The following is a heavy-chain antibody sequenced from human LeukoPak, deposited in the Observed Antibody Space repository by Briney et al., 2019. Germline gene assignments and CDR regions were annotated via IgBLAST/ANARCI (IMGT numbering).Heavy chain of an antibody. Sequence: GGPLRLSCEASGFTFSTFAMIWVRQPPGKGLEWVSSIFPSGGEIHYADSVRGRFTISRDNSKSTLSLQMNSLRAEDTAIYYCATYRQVLLPLESWGQGTLVTVSS. D-gene: IGHD2-8*02. CDR2: IFPSGGEI. V-gene: IGHV3-23*01. J-gene: IGHJ4*02. CDR3: ATYRQVLLPLES. CDR1: GFTFSTFA.